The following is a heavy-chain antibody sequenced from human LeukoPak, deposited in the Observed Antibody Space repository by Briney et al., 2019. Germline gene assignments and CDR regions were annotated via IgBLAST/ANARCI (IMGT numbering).Heavy chain of an antibody. CDR3: ARHGSYYDFWSGYPFDY. D-gene: IGHD3-3*01. Sequence: PSDTLSLTCTVSGGSISSYYWSRIRQPPGKGLEWIGYIYYSGSTNYNPSLKSRVTISVDTSKNQFSLKLSSVTAADTAVYYCARHGSYYDFWSGYPFDYWGQGTLVTVSS. J-gene: IGHJ4*02. V-gene: IGHV4-59*08. CDR1: GGSISSYY. CDR2: IYYSGST.